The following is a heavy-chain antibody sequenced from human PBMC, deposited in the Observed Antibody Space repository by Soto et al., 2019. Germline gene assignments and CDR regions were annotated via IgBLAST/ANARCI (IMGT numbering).Heavy chain of an antibody. D-gene: IGHD2-15*01. Sequence: EVQLLESGVVLIQPGGLLRLSCASSGFIFGNYAMIWVGQAPGKELKRVVPFCGGLDATFHADSVKGRSTISRDNSRNTVSLQMNSLVAGDTAVYYCAKASLGTCSGVRCYYFDSWGQGTLDTVSS. CDR3: AKASLGTCSGVRCYYFDS. J-gene: IGHJ4*02. CDR2: FCGGLDAT. CDR1: GFIFGNYA. V-gene: IGHV3-23*01.